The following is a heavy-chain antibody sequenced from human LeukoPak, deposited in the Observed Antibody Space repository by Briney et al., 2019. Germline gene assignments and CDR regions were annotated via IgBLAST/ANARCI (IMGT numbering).Heavy chain of an antibody. J-gene: IGHJ4*02. Sequence: PGGSLRLSCAASGFTFSDHYMDWVRQAPGKGLEWVGRTRNKANSYTTEYAASVKGRFTISRDDSKNSLYLQMNSLKTEDTAVYYCARPSIVGGGASNTPFDYWGQGTLVTVSS. D-gene: IGHD1-26*01. CDR1: GFTFSDHY. V-gene: IGHV3-72*01. CDR3: ARPSIVGGGASNTPFDY. CDR2: TRNKANSYTT.